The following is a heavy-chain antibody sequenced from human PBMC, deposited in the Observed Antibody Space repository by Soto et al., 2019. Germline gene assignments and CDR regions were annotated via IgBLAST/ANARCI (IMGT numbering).Heavy chain of an antibody. V-gene: IGHV3-21*06. Sequence: GGSLRLSCAASGFTFTRYSMNWVRQAPGKGLEWVSSISSTANYIYYGDSMKGRFTISRDNAKNSLYLEMNSLRAEDTAVYYCARESEDLTSNFDYWGQGTLVTVSS. CDR1: GFTFTRYS. J-gene: IGHJ4*02. CDR2: ISSTANYI. CDR3: ARESEDLTSNFDY.